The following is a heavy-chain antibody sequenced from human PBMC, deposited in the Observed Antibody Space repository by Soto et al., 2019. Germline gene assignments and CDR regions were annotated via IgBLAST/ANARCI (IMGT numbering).Heavy chain of an antibody. CDR2: INPNSGTT. Sequence: GASVKVSCKASGYRFTDYYIHWVRQGPGQGLEWMGIINPNSGTTNYAQSFQGRVTMTTDTSTSTVYMELTSLRSDDTAVYYCARGKVMEENYDHYGLAISGQGTTVPGSS. D-gene: IGHD1-1*01. V-gene: IGHV1-46*01. CDR3: ARGKVMEENYDHYGLAI. CDR1: GYRFTDYY. J-gene: IGHJ6*02.